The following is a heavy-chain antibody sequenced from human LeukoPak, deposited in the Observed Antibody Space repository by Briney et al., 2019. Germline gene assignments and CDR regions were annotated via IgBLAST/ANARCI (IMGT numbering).Heavy chain of an antibody. J-gene: IGHJ4*02. CDR2: IQQDGSEK. D-gene: IGHD5-18*01. CDR1: GFTFSDYW. V-gene: IGHV3-7*04. CDR3: ARDRGFSYGIDF. Sequence: PGGSLRLSCAASGFTFSDYWMSWVRQALGKWLEWEANIQQDGSEKYYVDSVKGRFTISRDNAKKSLFLQVSSLRGEDTAVYYCARDRGFSYGIDFWGQGTLVTVSS.